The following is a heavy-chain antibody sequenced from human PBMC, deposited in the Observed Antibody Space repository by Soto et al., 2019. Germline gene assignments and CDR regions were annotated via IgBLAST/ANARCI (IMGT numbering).Heavy chain of an antibody. CDR2: ISGSGGST. D-gene: IGHD3-16*01. CDR3: ANSMITFGGPEGSFDY. CDR1: GFTFSSYA. V-gene: IGHV3-23*01. Sequence: EVQLLESGGGLVQPGGSLRLSCAASGFTFSSYAMSWVRQAPGKGLEWVSAISGSGGSTYYADSVKGRFTISRDNSKNTLYLQMNSLRAEDTAVYYCANSMITFGGPEGSFDYWGQGTLVTVSS. J-gene: IGHJ4*02.